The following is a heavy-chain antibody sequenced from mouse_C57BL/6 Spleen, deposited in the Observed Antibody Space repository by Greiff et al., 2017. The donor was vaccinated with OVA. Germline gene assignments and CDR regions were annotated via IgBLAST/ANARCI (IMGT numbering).Heavy chain of an antibody. V-gene: IGHV1-69*01. J-gene: IGHJ4*01. Sequence: QVQLQQPGAELVMPGASVKLSCKASGYTFTSYWMHWVKQRPGQGLEWIGEIDPSDSYTNYNQKFKGKSTLTVDKSSSTAYMQLSSLTSEDSAVYYCARRGNYYDYDGYYAMDYWGQGTSVTVSS. D-gene: IGHD2-4*01. CDR1: GYTFTSYW. CDR3: ARRGNYYDYDGYYAMDY. CDR2: IDPSDSYT.